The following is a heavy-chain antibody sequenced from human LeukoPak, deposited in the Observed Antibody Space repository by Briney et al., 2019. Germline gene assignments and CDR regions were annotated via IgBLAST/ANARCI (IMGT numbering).Heavy chain of an antibody. CDR1: GFAFSDYA. CDR3: AKGSNWDTANFDY. J-gene: IGHJ4*02. D-gene: IGHD1-26*01. CDR2: MTGTGGHT. V-gene: IGHV3-23*01. Sequence: QPGGSLRLSCAASGFAFSDYAMTWVRQAPGKELEWVSAMTGTGGHTFYADSVKGRFTISRDNSKNTLFLQVNSLRAEDTAVYYCAKGSNWDTANFDYWGQGTLVTVSS.